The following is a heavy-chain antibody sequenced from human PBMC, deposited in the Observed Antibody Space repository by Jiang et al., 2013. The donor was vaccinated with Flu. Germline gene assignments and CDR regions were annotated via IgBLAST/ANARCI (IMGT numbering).Heavy chain of an antibody. CDR2: IYYSGST. CDR3: ARDYVVGHTPHYYYYGMDV. D-gene: IGHD2-15*01. V-gene: IGHV4-61*01. J-gene: IGHJ6*02. CDR1: GGSVSSGSYY. Sequence: VQLVESGPGLVKPSETLPLTCTVSGGSVSSGSYYWSWIRQPPGKGLEWIGYIYYSGSTNYNPSLKSRVTISVDTSKNQFSLKLSSVTAADTAVYYCARDYVVGHTPHYYYYGMDVWGQGP.